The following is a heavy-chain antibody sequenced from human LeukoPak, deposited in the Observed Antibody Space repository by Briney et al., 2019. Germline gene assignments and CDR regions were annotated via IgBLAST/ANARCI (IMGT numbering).Heavy chain of an antibody. J-gene: IGHJ6*03. D-gene: IGHD3-16*02. V-gene: IGHV3-15*04. CDR2: IESKTDGGTT. CDR3: ARSFLQKYYYYYMDV. Sequence: PGGSHRLSCAASGFSFSDAWMSWVRQIPGKGLEWVGRIESKTDGGTTDYAAPVKGRFTISRDDSTNTLYLQMNSLKSEDTAVYYCARSFLQKYYYYYMDVWGKGTTVTVSS. CDR1: GFSFSDAW.